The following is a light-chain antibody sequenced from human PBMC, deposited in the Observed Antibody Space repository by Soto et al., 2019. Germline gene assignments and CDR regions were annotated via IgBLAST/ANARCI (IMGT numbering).Light chain of an antibody. Sequence: EIVLTQSPATLSLSPGERATLSCRASQSVSSYLAWYQQKPGQAPRLLIYDASNRATGIPARFSGSGSGTDFTLTISSLEPEDXXXXXXXQRSNWPPYTFGQGTKLEIK. CDR3: XQRSNWPPYT. J-gene: IGKJ2*01. V-gene: IGKV3-11*01. CDR1: QSVSSY. CDR2: DAS.